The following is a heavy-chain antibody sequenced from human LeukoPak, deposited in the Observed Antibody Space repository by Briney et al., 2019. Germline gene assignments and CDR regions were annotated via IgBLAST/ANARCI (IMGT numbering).Heavy chain of an antibody. Sequence: ASVKVPCKATGYTFTGYYMHWVRQAPGQGLEWMGRINPNSGGTNYAQKLQGRVTMTTDTSTSTAYMELRSLRSDDTAVYYCARDGGASIDYWGQGTLVTVSS. V-gene: IGHV1-2*06. CDR3: ARDGGASIDY. CDR1: GYTFTGYY. D-gene: IGHD1-26*01. CDR2: INPNSGGT. J-gene: IGHJ4*02.